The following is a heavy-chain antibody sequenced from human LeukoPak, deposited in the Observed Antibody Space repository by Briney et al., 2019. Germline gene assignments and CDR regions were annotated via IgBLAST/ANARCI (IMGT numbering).Heavy chain of an antibody. CDR1: GFTVSSNY. D-gene: IGHD6-19*01. V-gene: IGHV3-53*01. CDR2: IYSGGST. J-gene: IGHJ4*02. CDR3: ARRSVAGSLDY. Sequence: GGSLRLSCAASGFTVSSNYMTWVRQAPGKGLEWVSVIYSGGSTYYADSLKGRFTISRDNSKNTVYLQMNSLRAEDTAVYYCARRSVAGSLDYWGQGTLVTVSS.